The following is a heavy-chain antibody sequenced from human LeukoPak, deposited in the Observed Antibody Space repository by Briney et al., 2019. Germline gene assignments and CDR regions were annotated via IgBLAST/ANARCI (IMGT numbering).Heavy chain of an antibody. D-gene: IGHD7-27*01. CDR3: ARRLTGVDY. Sequence: ASVKVSCKASGGTFSNYAISWVRQAPGQGLEWMGWINPNSGGTNYAQKFQGRVTMTRDTSISTAYMELNRLTSDDTAVYYCARRLTGVDYWGQGTLVTVSS. CDR2: INPNSGGT. V-gene: IGHV1-2*02. J-gene: IGHJ4*02. CDR1: GGTFSNYA.